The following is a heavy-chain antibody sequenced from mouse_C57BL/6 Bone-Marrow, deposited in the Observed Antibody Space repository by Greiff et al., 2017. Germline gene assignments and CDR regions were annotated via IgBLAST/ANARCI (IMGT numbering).Heavy chain of an antibody. CDR2: IAPSDSYT. J-gene: IGHJ1*03. Sequence: QVQLQQPGAELVMPGASVKMSCKASGYTFTSYWMHWVKPRPGQGLEWIGEIAPSDSYTNYNQKLKGKSTFTVDKSSSTAYMQLSSLTSEDSAVYYFARDVFDDGGTGTTVTGSS. V-gene: IGHV1-69*01. CDR3: ARDVFDD. CDR1: GYTFTSYW.